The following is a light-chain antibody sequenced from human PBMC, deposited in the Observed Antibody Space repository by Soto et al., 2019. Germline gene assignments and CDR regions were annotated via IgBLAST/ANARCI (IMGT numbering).Light chain of an antibody. CDR1: QGIRSN. CDR2: GAS. J-gene: IGKJ2*02. CDR3: LRNDGDTCS. Sequence: DVQMTQSPSSLSASVGDRVTITCRASQGIRSNLNWYQQKPGQAPKRLIYGASTLQSGVPSGFGGSGSGTEFTFSITSLQLADFVTYCSLRNDGDTCSLGQGT. V-gene: IGKV1-17*01.